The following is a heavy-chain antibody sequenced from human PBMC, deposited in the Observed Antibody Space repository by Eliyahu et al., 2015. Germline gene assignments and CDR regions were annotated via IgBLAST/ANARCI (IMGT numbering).Heavy chain of an antibody. J-gene: IGHJ6*02. CDR3: ATDVPQGVIGYYYYGMDV. CDR1: GYTLXELS. V-gene: IGHV1-24*01. D-gene: IGHD3-10*01. Sequence: QVQLVQSGAEVKKPGASVKVSCKVSGYTLXELSMHWVRQAPGKGLEWMGGFDPEDGETIYAQKFQGRVTMTEDTSTDTAYMELSSLRSEDTAVYYCATDVPQGVIGYYYYGMDVWGQGTTVTVSS. CDR2: FDPEDGET.